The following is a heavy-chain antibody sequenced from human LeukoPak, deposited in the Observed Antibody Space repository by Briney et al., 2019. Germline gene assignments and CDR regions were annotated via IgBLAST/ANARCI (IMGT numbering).Heavy chain of an antibody. J-gene: IGHJ6*03. V-gene: IGHV3-48*01. CDR1: GFTFSSYS. CDR3: ARESPTPLNNYYYYFYMDV. CDR2: ISSRSRTI. Sequence: GGSLRLSCAASGFTFSSYSMNWVRQAPGKWLEWVSYISSRSRTIYYADSVKGRFTISRDNAKNSLYLQMNNLRAEDTAVYYCARESPTPLNNYYYYFYMDVWGKGTTVTVSS.